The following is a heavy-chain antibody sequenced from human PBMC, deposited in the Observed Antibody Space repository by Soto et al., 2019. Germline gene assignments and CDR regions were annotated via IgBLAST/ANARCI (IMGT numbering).Heavy chain of an antibody. J-gene: IGHJ6*02. CDR1: GYTFTGYY. CDR3: ASVVGGSDCYFGMDV. Sequence: GAAVKFSCKASGYTFTGYYMHWVRQAPGQVLDCMGWINPNSGGTNYAQKFQGWVTMTRDTSISTAYMELSRLRSDDTAVYYCASVVGGSDCYFGMDVWAQGITVTVSS. D-gene: IGHD1-26*01. CDR2: INPNSGGT. V-gene: IGHV1-2*04.